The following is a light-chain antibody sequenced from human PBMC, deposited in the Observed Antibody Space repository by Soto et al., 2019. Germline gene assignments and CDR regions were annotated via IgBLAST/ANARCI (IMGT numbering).Light chain of an antibody. J-gene: IGKJ2*01. V-gene: IGKV2-30*01. Sequence: DVVMTQSPLSLPVTLGQPASISCRSTQSLVYSDGNTYLNWFHQRPGQSPRRLIYKVSNRDSGVPDRFSGSGSGTDFTLKISRVEAEEVRVYYGMQGTLWPYTFGQGTKLEIK. CDR1: QSLVYSDGNTY. CDR2: KVS. CDR3: MQGTLWPYT.